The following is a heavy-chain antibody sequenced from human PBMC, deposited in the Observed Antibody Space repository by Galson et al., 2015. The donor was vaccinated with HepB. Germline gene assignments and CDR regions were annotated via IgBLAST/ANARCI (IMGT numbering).Heavy chain of an antibody. D-gene: IGHD3-10*01. CDR1: GASISSYY. J-gene: IGHJ4*02. V-gene: IGHV4-59*01. Sequence: SETLSLTCTVSGASISSYYWSWIRQPPGKGLEWIGYIYHSGSTNYNPSLKSRVTISVDTSKNQFSLELRSATAADTAVYYCARGDYYGSGSYSLFDYWGQGTLVTVSS. CDR3: ARGDYYGSGSYSLFDY. CDR2: IYHSGST.